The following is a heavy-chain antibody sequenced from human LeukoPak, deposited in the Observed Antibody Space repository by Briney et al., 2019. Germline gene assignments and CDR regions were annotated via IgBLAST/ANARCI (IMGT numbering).Heavy chain of an antibody. CDR3: AKDPAGGSTSSD. V-gene: IGHV3-23*01. Sequence: GGSLRLSCAASGFTVSSNYMSWVRQAPGKGLEWVSAISGSGGSTYYADSVKGRFTISRDNSRNTLYLQMNSLRAEDTAVYYCAKDPAGGSTSSDWGQGTLVTVSS. D-gene: IGHD2-2*01. J-gene: IGHJ4*02. CDR2: ISGSGGST. CDR1: GFTVSSNY.